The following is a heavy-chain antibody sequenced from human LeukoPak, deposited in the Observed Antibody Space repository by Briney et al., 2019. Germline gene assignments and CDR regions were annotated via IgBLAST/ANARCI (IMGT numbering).Heavy chain of an antibody. V-gene: IGHV3-30*04. CDR1: AFTFGSHN. D-gene: IGHD3-3*01. Sequence: GGSLRISCAASAFTFGSHNIHWVRQAPGKGLEWVAVILYDGSNKYYADSVKGRFTVSRDNSKNSLYLQMNSLRAEDTAVYYCAREGRRSGYYTSFDYWGQGTLVTVSS. CDR2: ILYDGSNK. CDR3: AREGRRSGYYTSFDY. J-gene: IGHJ4*02.